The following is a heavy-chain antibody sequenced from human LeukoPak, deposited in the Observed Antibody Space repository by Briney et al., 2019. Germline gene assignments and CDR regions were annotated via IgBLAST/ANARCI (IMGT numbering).Heavy chain of an antibody. D-gene: IGHD6-13*01. CDR3: ARAEAAAGKPTPFDY. CDR2: IIPILGIA. Sequence: GSSVKVSCKASGGTFSSYAISWVRQAPGQGLEWMGRIIPILGIANYAQKFQGRVTITADKSTSTAYMELSSLRSEDTAVYYCARAEAAAGKPTPFDYWGQGTLVTVSS. J-gene: IGHJ4*02. CDR1: GGTFSSYA. V-gene: IGHV1-69*04.